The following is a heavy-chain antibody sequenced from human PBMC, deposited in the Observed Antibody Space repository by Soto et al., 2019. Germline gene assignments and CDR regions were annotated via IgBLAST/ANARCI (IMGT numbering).Heavy chain of an antibody. D-gene: IGHD5-12*01. CDR2: ISYDGSNK. J-gene: IGHJ6*02. CDR1: GFTFSSYA. CDR3: ARDGSGYDLRGYYYYGMDV. V-gene: IGHV3-30-3*01. Sequence: PGGSLRLSCAASGFTFSSYAMHWVRQAPGKGLEWVAVISYDGSNKYYADSVKGRFTISRDNSKNTLYLQMNSLRAEDTAVYYCARDGSGYDLRGYYYYGMDVWGQGTTVTSP.